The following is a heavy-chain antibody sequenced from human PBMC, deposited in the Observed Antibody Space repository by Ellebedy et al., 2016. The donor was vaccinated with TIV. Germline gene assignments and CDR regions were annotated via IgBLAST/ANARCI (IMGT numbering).Heavy chain of an antibody. CDR1: GFTFDRYA. D-gene: IGHD3-10*01. Sequence: GESLKISCVASGFTFDRYAMHWVRQAPGKGLGWVALILFDGSNNYHADSVRGRFTISRDNSKNALYLQMNSLRAEDTAVYYCAKVSLEGSRRDYWGQGTLVTVSS. CDR3: AKVSLEGSRRDY. J-gene: IGHJ4*02. CDR2: ILFDGSNN. V-gene: IGHV3-33*06.